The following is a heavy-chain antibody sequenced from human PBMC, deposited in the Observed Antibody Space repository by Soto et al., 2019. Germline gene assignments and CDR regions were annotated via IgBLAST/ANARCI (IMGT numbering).Heavy chain of an antibody. CDR2: IYWDDDK. Sequence: QITLKESGPTLVKPTQTLTLTCTFSGFSLSSTRMAVGWIRQPPGKALEWLALIYWDDDKSYSPFLKSRLTITKDTSKNQVFLTMSXMDPVDTARYYCAHIVVAGLGYYFDYWGQGTLVTVSS. V-gene: IGHV2-5*02. J-gene: IGHJ4*02. D-gene: IGHD6-19*01. CDR1: GFSLSSTRMA. CDR3: AHIVVAGLGYYFDY.